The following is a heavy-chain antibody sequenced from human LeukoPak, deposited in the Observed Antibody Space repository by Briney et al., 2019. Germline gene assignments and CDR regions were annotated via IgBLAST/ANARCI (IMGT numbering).Heavy chain of an antibody. V-gene: IGHV3-30-3*01. Sequence: SGRSLRLSCAASGFTFSTYAMHWVRQAPGKGLDWVAVISYGGNNEYYADSVKGRFTISRDNSKSTLYLQMNSLRAEDTAVYYCAKEPLRWPQLFDYWGQGTLVTVSS. D-gene: IGHD5-24*01. CDR1: GFTFSTYA. J-gene: IGHJ4*02. CDR3: AKEPLRWPQLFDY. CDR2: ISYGGNNE.